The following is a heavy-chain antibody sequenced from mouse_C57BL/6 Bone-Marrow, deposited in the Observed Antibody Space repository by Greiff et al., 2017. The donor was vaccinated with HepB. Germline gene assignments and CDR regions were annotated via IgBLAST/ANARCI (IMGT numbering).Heavy chain of an antibody. D-gene: IGHD1-1*01. V-gene: IGHV1-72*01. J-gene: IGHJ3*01. CDR3: ARGTPYYYGSSWAY. Sequence: VQLQQPGAELVKPGASVKLSCKASGYTFTSYWMHWVKQRPGRGLEWIGWIDPNSGGTKYNEKFKSKATLTVDKPSSTAYMQLSSLTSEDSAVYYCARGTPYYYGSSWAYWGQGTLVTVSA. CDR1: GYTFTSYW. CDR2: IDPNSGGT.